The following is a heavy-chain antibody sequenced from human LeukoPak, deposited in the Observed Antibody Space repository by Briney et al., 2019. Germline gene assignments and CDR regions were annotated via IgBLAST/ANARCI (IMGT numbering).Heavy chain of an antibody. CDR1: GGTFSSYA. J-gene: IGHJ6*02. CDR2: IIPILGIA. Sequence: SVKVSCKASGGTFSSYAISWVRQAPGHGLEWMGRIIPILGIANYAQKFQGRVTITADKSTSTAYMELSSLRSEDTAVYYCARDDPHYDILTGYYIPNYYYYGMDVWGQGTTVTVSS. CDR3: ARDDPHYDILTGYYIPNYYYYGMDV. D-gene: IGHD3-9*01. V-gene: IGHV1-69*04.